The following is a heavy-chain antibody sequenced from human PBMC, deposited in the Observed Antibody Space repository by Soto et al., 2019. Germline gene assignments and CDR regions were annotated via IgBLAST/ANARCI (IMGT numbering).Heavy chain of an antibody. CDR3: THVFSVAHPYSYF. V-gene: IGHV3-15*07. J-gene: IGHJ4*02. D-gene: IGHD3-3*01. CDR2: IKSQAGGGII. CDR1: GITFIYAW. Sequence: EVQLVESGGGLVKPGGSLRLSCAASGITFIYAWMDWVRQAPGKRLEWVGRIKSQAGGGIIDYAAPVTGRFTISRDDSKNTVNLQMDSLKTEDTAVYYCTHVFSVAHPYSYFWGQGTLVTVSS.